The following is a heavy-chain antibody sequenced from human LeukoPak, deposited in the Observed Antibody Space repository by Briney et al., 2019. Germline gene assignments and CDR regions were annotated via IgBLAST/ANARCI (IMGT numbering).Heavy chain of an antibody. CDR3: ARDPWFGELSLKYFDY. J-gene: IGHJ4*02. D-gene: IGHD3-10*01. CDR1: VDSVSSNSAA. V-gene: IGHV6-1*01. Sequence: SHTLSLTCAICVDSVSSNSAAWNWIRQSPSRGLEWLGRKYYRYKWYHDDAVSVKSRITINPDTSKNQFSQQLNSVTPEDTAVYYCARDPWFGELSLKYFDYWGQGIVVAVSS. CDR2: KYYRYKWYH.